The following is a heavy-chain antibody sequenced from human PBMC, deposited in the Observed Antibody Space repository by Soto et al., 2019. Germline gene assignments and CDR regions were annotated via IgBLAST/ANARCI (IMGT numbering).Heavy chain of an antibody. Sequence: GGSLRLSCAASGFTFSSYAMSWVRQAPGKVLEWVSAISGSGGSTYYADSVKGRFTISRDNSKHTLYLQMNSLRDEDTAVYYCAKKGHYSSGWYLPFDYWGQGTLVTVSS. CDR1: GFTFSSYA. J-gene: IGHJ4*02. CDR2: ISGSGGST. CDR3: AKKGHYSSGWYLPFDY. D-gene: IGHD6-19*01. V-gene: IGHV3-23*01.